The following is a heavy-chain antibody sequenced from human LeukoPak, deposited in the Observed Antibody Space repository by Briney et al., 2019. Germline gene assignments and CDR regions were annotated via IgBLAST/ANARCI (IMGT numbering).Heavy chain of an antibody. D-gene: IGHD3-10*01. J-gene: IGHJ6*03. CDR2: INPSGSSA. V-gene: IGHV1-46*01. CDR1: GYSFTSYY. CDR3: ARSMVQGSIITNGVPYYYYMDV. Sequence: ASVKVSCKASGYSFTSYYMHWVRQAPGQGLEWMGFINPSGSSAAYAQKFQGRVTITADKATSTAYMELSSLRSDDTAVYYCARSMVQGSIITNGVPYYYYMDVWGKGTTVTVSS.